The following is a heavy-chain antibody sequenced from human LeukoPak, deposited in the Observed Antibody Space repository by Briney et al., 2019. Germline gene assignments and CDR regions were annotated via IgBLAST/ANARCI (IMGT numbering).Heavy chain of an antibody. J-gene: IGHJ5*02. Sequence: HPGGSLRLSCAASGFTFSSYAMSWVRQAPGKGLEWVSAIIGSGGSTYYADSVKGRFTTSRDTSKNTLYLQMNSLRAEDTAVYYCARGCVLITLHSPSDPWGQGTLVTVSS. CDR3: ARGCVLITLHSPSDP. CDR2: IIGSGGST. V-gene: IGHV3-23*01. D-gene: IGHD2-8*01. CDR1: GFTFSSYA.